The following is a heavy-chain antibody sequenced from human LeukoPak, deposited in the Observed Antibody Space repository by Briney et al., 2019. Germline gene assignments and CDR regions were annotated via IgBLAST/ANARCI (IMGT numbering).Heavy chain of an antibody. CDR2: IYYSGST. Sequence: SETLSLTCTVSGGSISSYYWSWIRQPPGKGLEWIGYIYYSGSTNYNPSLKSRVTISVDTSKNQFSLKLSSVTAADTAVYYCARHPIGGSWYFDYWGQGTLVTVSS. CDR1: GGSISSYY. J-gene: IGHJ4*02. V-gene: IGHV4-59*08. D-gene: IGHD6-13*01. CDR3: ARHPIGGSWYFDY.